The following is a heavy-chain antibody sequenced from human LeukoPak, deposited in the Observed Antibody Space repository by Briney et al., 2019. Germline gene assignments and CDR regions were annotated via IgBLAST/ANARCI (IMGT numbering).Heavy chain of an antibody. J-gene: IGHJ6*03. Sequence: ASVTVSCTASGYTFTINYIHWVRQAPGQRLEWMGLINPSGGSTNYAQKFQGRVTMTRDTSTSTVYMELSSVRSEDTAVYYCARGRSITMVRGGQWYYYMDVWGKGTTVTVSS. CDR2: INPSGGST. CDR1: GYTFTINY. CDR3: ARGRSITMVRGGQWYYYMDV. V-gene: IGHV1-46*01. D-gene: IGHD3-10*01.